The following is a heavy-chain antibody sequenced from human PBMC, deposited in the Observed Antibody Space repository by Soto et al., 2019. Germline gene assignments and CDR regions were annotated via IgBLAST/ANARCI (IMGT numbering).Heavy chain of an antibody. Sequence: QLQLQESGSGLVKPSQTLSLTCAVSGGSISSGGYSWSWIRQPPGKGLEWIGYIYHSGSTYYNPSHKSRVTISVDRSKNQFSLKLSSVTAADTAVYYCARYSSGWYYFDYWGQGTLVTVSS. CDR2: IYHSGST. D-gene: IGHD6-19*01. CDR1: GGSISSGGYS. V-gene: IGHV4-30-2*01. J-gene: IGHJ4*02. CDR3: ARYSSGWYYFDY.